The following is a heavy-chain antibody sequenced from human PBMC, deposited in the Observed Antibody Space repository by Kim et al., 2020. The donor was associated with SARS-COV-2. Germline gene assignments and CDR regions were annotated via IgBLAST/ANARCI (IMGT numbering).Heavy chain of an antibody. J-gene: IGHJ3*02. CDR2: IIPIFGTA. V-gene: IGHV1-69*13. Sequence: SVKVSCKASGGTFSSYAISWVRQAPGQGLEWMGGIIPIFGTANYAQKFQGRVTITADESTSTAYMELSSLRSEDTAVYYCARRRQQLADRKVLDDAFDIWGQGTMVTVSS. D-gene: IGHD6-13*01. CDR3: ARRRQQLADRKVLDDAFDI. CDR1: GGTFSSYA.